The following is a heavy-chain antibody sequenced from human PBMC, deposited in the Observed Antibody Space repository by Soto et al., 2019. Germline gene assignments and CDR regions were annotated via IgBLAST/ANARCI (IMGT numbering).Heavy chain of an antibody. CDR2: INPNSGGT. D-gene: IGHD3-3*01. J-gene: IGHJ6*02. V-gene: IGHV1-2*04. Sequence: ASVKVSCKASGYTFTGYYMHWVRQAPGQGLEWMGWINPNSGGTNYAQKFQGWVTMTRDTSISTAYMELSRLRSDDTAVYYCARTLRFLEWGDGMDVWGQGTTVTVSS. CDR1: GYTFTGYY. CDR3: ARTLRFLEWGDGMDV.